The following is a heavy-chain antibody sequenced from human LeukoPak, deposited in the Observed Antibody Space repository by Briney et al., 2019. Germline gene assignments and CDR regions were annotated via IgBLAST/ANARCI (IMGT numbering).Heavy chain of an antibody. CDR3: ARGRRFYQPYYFFDP. CDR2: INHSGRT. D-gene: IGHD3-22*01. J-gene: IGHJ5*02. V-gene: IGHV4-34*01. CDR1: GGSFSDYL. Sequence: SETLSLTCAVHGGSFSDYLWSWIRQPPGKGLEWIGEINHSGRTSYNPSLESRVTMSLDTSKIHLSLKLTSVTAADTAVYYCARGRRFYQPYYFFDPWGQGTLVTVSS.